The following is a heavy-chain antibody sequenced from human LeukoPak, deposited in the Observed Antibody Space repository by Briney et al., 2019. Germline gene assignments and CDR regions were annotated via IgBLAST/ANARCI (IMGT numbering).Heavy chain of an antibody. V-gene: IGHV3-30*14. CDR1: GFTFSTFS. D-gene: IGHD6-19*01. J-gene: IGHJ4*02. Sequence: GGSLRLSCAASGFTFSTFSMHWVRQAPATGLEWVAAISSDGRNIFYSDSVKGRFTISRDNSKNTLFLQMSSLTHTDTAVYYCARDQIAVTGTFDHWGQGTQVTISS. CDR3: ARDQIAVTGTFDH. CDR2: ISSDGRNI.